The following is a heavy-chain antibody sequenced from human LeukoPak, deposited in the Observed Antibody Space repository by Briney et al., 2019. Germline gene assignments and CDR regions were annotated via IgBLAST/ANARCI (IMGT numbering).Heavy chain of an antibody. D-gene: IGHD1-14*01. Sequence: GGSLRLSCAASGFTFSTYSKHWVRQPPGKGLEYVSTISSNGGSTYYANSVTGRFTISRDNSKNTLYLQMGSLRAEDMAVYYCEAGTTGNAFDIWGQGTKVTVSS. CDR2: ISSNGGST. CDR3: EAGTTGNAFDI. V-gene: IGHV3-64*01. CDR1: GFTFSTYS. J-gene: IGHJ3*02.